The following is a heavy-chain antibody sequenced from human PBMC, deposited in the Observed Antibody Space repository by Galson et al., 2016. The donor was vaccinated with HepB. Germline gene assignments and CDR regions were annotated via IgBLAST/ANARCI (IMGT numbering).Heavy chain of an antibody. D-gene: IGHD5-24*01. Sequence: SGAEVKKPGESLKISCKGSGYSFSSYWIGWVRQMPGKGPGWMGIIYPGDSETRYSPSFQGQVTISADKSITTAYLQWRSLMASDTAIYYCARRGEGYSLFDYWGQGTLVTVSS. J-gene: IGHJ4*02. CDR1: GYSFSSYW. CDR2: IYPGDSET. V-gene: IGHV5-51*01. CDR3: ARRGEGYSLFDY.